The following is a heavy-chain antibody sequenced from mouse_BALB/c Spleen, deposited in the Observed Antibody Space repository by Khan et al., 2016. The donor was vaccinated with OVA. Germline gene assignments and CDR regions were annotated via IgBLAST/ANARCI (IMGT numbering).Heavy chain of an antibody. D-gene: IGHD1-1*01. Sequence: VQLEESGAELAKPGASVKMSCKASGYTFINYWILWVKQRPGQGLEWIGYINPSTGYTEYNQNFKDKATLTADKSSSTAYMQLSSLTSEDSAVYYCARRGLRWDFDYWGKGNTLTGSS. V-gene: IGHV1-7*01. J-gene: IGHJ2*01. CDR2: INPSTGYT. CDR1: GYTFINYW. CDR3: ARRGLRWDFDY.